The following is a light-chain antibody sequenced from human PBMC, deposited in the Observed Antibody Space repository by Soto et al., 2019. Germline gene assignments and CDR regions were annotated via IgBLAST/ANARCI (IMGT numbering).Light chain of an antibody. CDR1: QSISSIY. Sequence: EIVLTQSPGTLSLSPGERAALSCRASQSISSIYLAWYQQKPGQAPRLLIYRASSRGTGIPDRFSGSGSGTDFTLTISRLEPEDFAIYYCQQYGSSYPITFGQGTRLEIK. J-gene: IGKJ5*01. V-gene: IGKV3-20*01. CDR2: RAS. CDR3: QQYGSSYPIT.